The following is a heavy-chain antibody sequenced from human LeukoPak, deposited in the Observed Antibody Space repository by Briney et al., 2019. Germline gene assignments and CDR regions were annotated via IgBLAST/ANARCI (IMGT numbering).Heavy chain of an antibody. CDR3: AAAAGTSY. CDR1: GFTFSRYW. D-gene: IGHD6-13*01. Sequence: GGSLRLSCAASGFTFSRYWMHWVRQAPGTGLVWVSRTNSDGSSTSYADSVKGRFTISRDNAKNTLYLQMNSLRAEDTAVYYCAAAAGTSYWGQGTLVTVSS. V-gene: IGHV3-74*01. J-gene: IGHJ4*02. CDR2: TNSDGSST.